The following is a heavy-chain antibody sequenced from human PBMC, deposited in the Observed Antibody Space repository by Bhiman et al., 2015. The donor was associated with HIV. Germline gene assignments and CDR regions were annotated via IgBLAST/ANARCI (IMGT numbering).Heavy chain of an antibody. CDR2: IKQDGSEK. V-gene: IGHV3-7*01. Sequence: EVQLVESGGALVQPGGSLRVSCAASGFTFSSYWMSWVRQAPGKGLEWVANIKQDGSEKYYVGSVKGRFTISRDNGKNSLYLQMNSLRAEDTAVYYCAREGDWEAALDYWGQGTLVTVSS. CDR3: AREGDWEAALDY. D-gene: IGHD6-6*01. J-gene: IGHJ4*02. CDR1: GFTFSSYW.